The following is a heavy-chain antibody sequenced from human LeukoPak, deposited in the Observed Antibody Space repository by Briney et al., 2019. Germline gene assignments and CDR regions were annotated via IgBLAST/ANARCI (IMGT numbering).Heavy chain of an antibody. V-gene: IGHV3-66*04. D-gene: IGHD5-18*01. J-gene: IGHJ3*02. CDR2: IYSGGIYNDGTT. CDR1: GFTVSSNY. Sequence: GGSLRLSCAASGFTVSSNYMSWVRQAPGKGLEWVSVIYSGGIYNDGTTNYGDSVKGRFTISRDNSKNTLYLQMNSLRAVDTAVYYCARRELLGYSYGLRTFNIWGQGTTVTVSS. CDR3: ARRELLGYSYGLRTFNI.